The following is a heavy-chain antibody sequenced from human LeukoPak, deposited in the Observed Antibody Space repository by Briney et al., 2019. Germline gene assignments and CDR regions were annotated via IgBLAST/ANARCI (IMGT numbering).Heavy chain of an antibody. J-gene: IGHJ4*02. V-gene: IGHV3-53*01. CDR2: IYSGGST. D-gene: IGHD3-22*01. Sequence: GGSLRLSCAASGFTFSSYAMSWVRQAPGKGLEWVSVIYSGGSTYYADSVKGRFTISRDNSKNTLYLQMNSLRAEDTAVYYCAITLYPHDSSAYNKDYWGQGTLVTVSS. CDR3: AITLYPHDSSAYNKDY. CDR1: GFTFSSYA.